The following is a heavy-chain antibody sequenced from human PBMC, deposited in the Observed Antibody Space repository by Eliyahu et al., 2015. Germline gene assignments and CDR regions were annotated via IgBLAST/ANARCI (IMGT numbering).Heavy chain of an antibody. V-gene: IGHV1-18*01. J-gene: IGHJ6*02. Sequence: QVLVVQSGAEVRKPGASVTVSCKASGYTFNTYGISWVRQAPGQGLEWVAWINVYNGKTKYAESLQGRVTVTADTSTTTAYMELRSLIFDDTAVYFCARVHGSGTGLDVWGQGTTVSVSS. D-gene: IGHD3-10*01. CDR3: ARVHGSGTGLDV. CDR2: INVYNGKT. CDR1: GYTFNTYG.